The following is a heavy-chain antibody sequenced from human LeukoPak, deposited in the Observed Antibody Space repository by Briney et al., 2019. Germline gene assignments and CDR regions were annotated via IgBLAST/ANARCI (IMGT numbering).Heavy chain of an antibody. CDR2: MYSGGST. D-gene: IGHD6-13*01. CDR3: ARDHPDSSTWYGAFDI. V-gene: IGHV3-66*01. CDR1: GFIVSNNY. J-gene: IGHJ3*02. Sequence: GGSLRLSCVISGFIVSNNYLSWVRQAPGKGLEWVSVMYSGGSTYYAESVKGRFTISRDISKNTLYFQMNSLRDEDTAVYYCARDHPDSSTWYGAFDIWGQGTMVTVSS.